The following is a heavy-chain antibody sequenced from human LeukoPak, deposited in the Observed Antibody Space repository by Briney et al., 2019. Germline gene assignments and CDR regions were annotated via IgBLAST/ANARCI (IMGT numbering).Heavy chain of an antibody. V-gene: IGHV3-48*04. CDR1: GFTFTIFG. Sequence: PGGSLRLSCAASGFTFTIFGLNWVRQAPGKVPEWVSYIDARSGITYYADSVQGRFTISRDNAKNSLYLQMNSLRVEDTAVYYCARTVTSYSALWGQGTLVAVSS. J-gene: IGHJ4*02. CDR3: ARTVTSYSAL. D-gene: IGHD2-21*01. CDR2: IDARSGIT.